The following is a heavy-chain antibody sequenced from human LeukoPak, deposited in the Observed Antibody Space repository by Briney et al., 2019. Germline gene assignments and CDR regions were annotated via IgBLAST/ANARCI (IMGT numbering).Heavy chain of an antibody. V-gene: IGHV3-66*01. J-gene: IGHJ4*02. CDR2: IYSGGST. CDR3: ARGDPGYLDY. Sequence: GGSLGLSCAASGFTVSSNYMSWVRQAPGKGLEWVSVIYSGGSTYYADSVKGRFTISRDNSKNTLYLQMSSLRAEDTAVYYCARGDPGYLDYWGQGTLVTVSS. D-gene: IGHD1-1*01. CDR1: GFTVSSNY.